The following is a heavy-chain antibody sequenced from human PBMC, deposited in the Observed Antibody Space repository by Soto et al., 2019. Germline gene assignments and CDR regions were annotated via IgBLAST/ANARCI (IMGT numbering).Heavy chain of an antibody. D-gene: IGHD3-10*01. CDR1: GDTLTGYY. J-gene: IGHJ4*02. CDR2: INPNSGGT. CDR3: ARSIYGSGSYPFDY. Sequence: ASVKLSCKDSGDTLTGYYMHWVRQAPGQGLEWMGWINPNSGGTNYAQKFQGWVTMTRDTSISTAYMELSRLRSDDTAVYYCARSIYGSGSYPFDYWGQGTLVTVSS. V-gene: IGHV1-2*04.